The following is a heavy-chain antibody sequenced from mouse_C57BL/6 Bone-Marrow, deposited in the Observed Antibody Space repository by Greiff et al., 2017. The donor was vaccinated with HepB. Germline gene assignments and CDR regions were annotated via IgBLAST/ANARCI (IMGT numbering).Heavy chain of an antibody. V-gene: IGHV1-39*01. Sequence: EVQLQQSGPELVKPGASVKISCKASGYSFTDYNMNWVKQSNGKSLEWIGVINPNYGTTSYNQKFKGKATLTVDQSSSTAYMQLNSLTTEDSAVYYCARSFYYGSFYAMDYWGQGTSVTVSS. D-gene: IGHD1-1*01. CDR1: GYSFTDYN. CDR2: INPNYGTT. CDR3: ARSFYYGSFYAMDY. J-gene: IGHJ4*01.